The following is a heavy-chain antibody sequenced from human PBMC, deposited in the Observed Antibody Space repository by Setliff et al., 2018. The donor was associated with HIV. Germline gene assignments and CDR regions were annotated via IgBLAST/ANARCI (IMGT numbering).Heavy chain of an antibody. CDR1: GDSIGTYY. D-gene: IGHD6-6*01. CDR2: FYYGGST. V-gene: IGHV4-59*01. CDR3: ARHSSWYSSSSGYFDY. Sequence: PSETLSLTCSVSGDSIGTYYWNWIRQTPGKRLEWIGFFYYGGSTDYNPALKNRVAISVDTSRNRVSLKMTSVTAADTAVYYCARHSSWYSSSSGYFDYWGQGTLVTVSS. J-gene: IGHJ4*02.